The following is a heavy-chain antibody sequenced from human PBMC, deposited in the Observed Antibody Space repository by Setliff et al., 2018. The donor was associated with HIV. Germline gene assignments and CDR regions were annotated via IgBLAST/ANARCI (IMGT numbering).Heavy chain of an antibody. J-gene: IGHJ5*02. CDR2: IYSGGST. D-gene: IGHD3-22*01. Sequence: PGGSLRLSCAASGFTFSNAWMSWVRQAPGKGLEWVSVIYSGGSTYYADSVKGRFTISRDNAKNSLYLQMNSLGAEDTAVYYCAKSYFDRSGYLGSWGQGTLVTVSS. CDR1: GFTFSNAW. CDR3: AKSYFDRSGYLGS. V-gene: IGHV3-66*01.